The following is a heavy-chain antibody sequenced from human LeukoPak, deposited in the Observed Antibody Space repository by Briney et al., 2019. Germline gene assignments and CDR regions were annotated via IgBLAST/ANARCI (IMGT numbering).Heavy chain of an antibody. Sequence: ASVTVTFKSSGGTFSSYAISWVRRAPGQGLEWMGGIIPIFGTANNAQKFQGRVTITADESTSTAYMELSSLRSEDTAVYYSARDREEGHIVVADDAFDIWGQGTMVTVSS. CDR2: IIPIFGTA. D-gene: IGHD2-21*01. V-gene: IGHV1-69*13. CDR3: ARDREEGHIVVADDAFDI. J-gene: IGHJ3*02. CDR1: GGTFSSYA.